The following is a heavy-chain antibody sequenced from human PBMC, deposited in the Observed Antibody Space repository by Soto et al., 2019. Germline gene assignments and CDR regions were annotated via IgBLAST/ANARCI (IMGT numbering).Heavy chain of an antibody. D-gene: IGHD3-10*01. Sequence: PSETLSLTCTVSGGSISSYYWSWIRQPPGKGLEWIGYIYYSGSTNYNPSLKSRVTISVDTSKNQFSLKLSSVTAADTAMYYCARGPGTMAKIDYWGQGTLVTVSS. J-gene: IGHJ4*02. CDR2: IYYSGST. V-gene: IGHV4-59*12. CDR1: GGSISSYY. CDR3: ARGPGTMAKIDY.